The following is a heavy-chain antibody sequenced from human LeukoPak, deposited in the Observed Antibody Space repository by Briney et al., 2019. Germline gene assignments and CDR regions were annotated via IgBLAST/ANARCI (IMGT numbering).Heavy chain of an antibody. D-gene: IGHD4-17*01. J-gene: IGHJ1*01. CDR3: AKGPYGDYAGWYFQH. Sequence: GGSLRLSCAASGFTFDDYGMSWVRQAPGKGLEWVSGINWNGGSTGYADSVKGRFTISRDNAKNSLYLQMNSLRAEDTAVYYCAKGPYGDYAGWYFQHWGQGTLVTVSS. V-gene: IGHV3-20*04. CDR1: GFTFDDYG. CDR2: INWNGGST.